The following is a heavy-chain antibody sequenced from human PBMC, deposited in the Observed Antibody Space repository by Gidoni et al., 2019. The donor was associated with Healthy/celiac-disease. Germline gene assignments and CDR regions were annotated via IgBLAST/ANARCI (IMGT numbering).Heavy chain of an antibody. D-gene: IGHD5-12*01. CDR3: ARDLSSDGFQTPHFDY. Sequence: EVQLVESGGGLVKPGGSLRLSCAASGFTFSSYSMNWVRQAPGKGLEWVSSISSSSSYIYYADSVKGRFTISRDNAKNSLYLQMNSLRAEDTAVYDCARDLSSDGFQTPHFDYWGQGTLVTVSS. CDR2: ISSSSSYI. CDR1: GFTFSSYS. J-gene: IGHJ4*02. V-gene: IGHV3-21*01.